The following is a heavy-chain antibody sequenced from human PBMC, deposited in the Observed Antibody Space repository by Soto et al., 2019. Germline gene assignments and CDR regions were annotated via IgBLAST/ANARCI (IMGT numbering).Heavy chain of an antibody. CDR2: IKSDGSNI. D-gene: IGHD3-10*01. J-gene: IGHJ4*02. V-gene: IGHV3-74*01. CDR3: ARGGVSGSGSFIQGDY. Sequence: EVQLVESGGGLVQPGGSLRLSCAASGFTFSSYWMHWVRQAPGKGLVWVSRIKSDGSNIDYADSVKGRFTISRDNAKNTLYLQMNSLRAEDTAIYYCARGGVSGSGSFIQGDYWGQGTLVTVYS. CDR1: GFTFSSYW.